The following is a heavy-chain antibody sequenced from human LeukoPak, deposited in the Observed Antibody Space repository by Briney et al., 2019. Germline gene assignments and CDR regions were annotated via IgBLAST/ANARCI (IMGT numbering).Heavy chain of an antibody. CDR3: ARGGPWDLPVGKFDY. D-gene: IGHD1-26*01. CDR1: GDSFSSNSAA. Sequence: SQTLSLTCAISGDSFSSNSAAWNWIRQSPSRGLEWLGRTYYKSKWYKDYAGSVNSRITINPDTSKNQFSLQLNPVTPEDTAVYYCARGGPWDLPVGKFDYWGQGTLVTVSS. CDR2: TYYKSKWYK. J-gene: IGHJ4*02. V-gene: IGHV6-1*01.